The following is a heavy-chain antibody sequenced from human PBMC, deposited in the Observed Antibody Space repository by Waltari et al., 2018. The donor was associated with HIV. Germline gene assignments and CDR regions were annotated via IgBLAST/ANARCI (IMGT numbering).Heavy chain of an antibody. CDR3: ARDGDHSSSGYLAS. D-gene: IGHD3-22*01. V-gene: IGHV1-69*11. CDR1: GGPFPS. Sequence: QVQLLQSGAEVKKPGSSVKVSCKASGGPFPSWVRQAPGQGLVWLGGIIPLLGRTNYAQKFMGRVSITADEVTSTVYLELTSLSSEDTAVYFCARDGDHSSSGYLASWGQGALVTVSS. J-gene: IGHJ4*02. CDR2: IIPLLGRT.